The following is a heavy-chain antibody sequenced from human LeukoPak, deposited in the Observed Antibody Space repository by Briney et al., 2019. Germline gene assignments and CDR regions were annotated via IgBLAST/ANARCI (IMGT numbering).Heavy chain of an antibody. J-gene: IGHJ4*02. D-gene: IGHD6-13*01. CDR2: ISGSGGT. CDR1: GGSISSYY. V-gene: IGHV4-4*07. CDR3: VRGPTYSSRWYMDY. Sequence: SETLSLTCTVSGGSISSYYWSWIRQPAGKGPEWIGRISGSGGTSYNPSLKSRVTLSVDSSKNQFSLKLSSVTAADTAVYYCVRGPTYSSRWYMDYWGQGTLVTASS.